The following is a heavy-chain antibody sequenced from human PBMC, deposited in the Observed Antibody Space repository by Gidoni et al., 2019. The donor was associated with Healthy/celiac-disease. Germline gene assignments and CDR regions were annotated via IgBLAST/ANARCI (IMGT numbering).Heavy chain of an antibody. CDR2: ISGSGGST. V-gene: IGHV3-23*01. Sequence: EVQLLESGGGLVQPGGSLRLYCAASGFTFSSYAMSWVRQAPGKGLEWVSAISGSGGSTYYADSVKGRFTISRDNSKNTLYLQMNSLRAEDTAVYYCAKDRGITIFGVVVNWFDPWGQGTLVTVSS. CDR1: GFTFSSYA. J-gene: IGHJ5*02. CDR3: AKDRGITIFGVVVNWFDP. D-gene: IGHD3-3*01.